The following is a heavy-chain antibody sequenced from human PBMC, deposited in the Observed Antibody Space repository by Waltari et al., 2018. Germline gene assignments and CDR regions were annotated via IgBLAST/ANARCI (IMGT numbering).Heavy chain of an antibody. V-gene: IGHV3-11*01. Sequence: QGQLVESGGGLVKPGGSLRLCCAASGVTFSDYYMSWIRQAPGKGLEGVSSISSSGSTIYYADSVKGRITISRDNDKNSLYLPLNRLRAEATAVYYCARARDYDSSPRDTEFDYWGQGTLVTVSS. J-gene: IGHJ4*02. D-gene: IGHD3-22*01. CDR3: ARARDYDSSPRDTEFDY. CDR2: ISSSGSTI. CDR1: GVTFSDYY.